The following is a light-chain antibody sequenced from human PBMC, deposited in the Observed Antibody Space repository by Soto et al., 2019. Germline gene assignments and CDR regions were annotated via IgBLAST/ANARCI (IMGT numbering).Light chain of an antibody. Sequence: QSVLAQPASVSGSPGQSITISCTGTSSDVGGYNYVSWYQQHPGKAPKLMIYAVSNRPSGVSNRFSGSTSGNTATLTISGLQAEDEADYYCCSYTVSGTYVFGTGTKVTVL. V-gene: IGLV2-14*01. CDR1: SSDVGGYNY. CDR2: AVS. CDR3: CSYTVSGTYV. J-gene: IGLJ1*01.